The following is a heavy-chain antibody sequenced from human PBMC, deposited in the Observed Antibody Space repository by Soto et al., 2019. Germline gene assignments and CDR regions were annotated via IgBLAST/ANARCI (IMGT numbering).Heavy chain of an antibody. CDR1: GYTFTRSG. Sequence: QVQLVQSGAEVKKPGASVKVSCKASGYTFTRSGISWVRQAPGQGLEWMGWIITYNGDTNYAQTFKGRVTMTTDTSTSTVYREVRSLRSDDTVVYYCARAGVAPYYYYGMGDGGQGSPVTVSS. J-gene: IGHJ6*01. CDR2: IITYNGDT. CDR3: ARAGVAPYYYYGMGD. D-gene: IGHD5-12*01. V-gene: IGHV1-18*01.